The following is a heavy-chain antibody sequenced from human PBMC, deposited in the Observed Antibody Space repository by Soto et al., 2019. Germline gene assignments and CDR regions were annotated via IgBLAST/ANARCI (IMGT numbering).Heavy chain of an antibody. Sequence: EVQLVESGGGLVQPGGSLRLSCVGSGFTFSTYWMHWVRQAPGKGLVWVSRINSDGSTTNYADSVKGRFTISRDNAKNTLYLQMNSLRAVDTAVYYCARDAYYDMGVWGRGTTVTVSS. CDR3: ARDAYYDMGV. CDR1: GFTFSTYW. J-gene: IGHJ6*02. V-gene: IGHV3-74*01. CDR2: INSDGSTT.